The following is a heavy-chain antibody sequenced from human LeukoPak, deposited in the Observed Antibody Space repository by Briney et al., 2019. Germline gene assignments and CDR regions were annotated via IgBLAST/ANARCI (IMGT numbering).Heavy chain of an antibody. CDR3: ARESGSAVGSTDFDY. D-gene: IGHD4-17*01. J-gene: IGHJ4*02. V-gene: IGHV3-30-3*01. Sequence: GGSLRLSCAASGFTFSSYAMSWVRQAPGKGLEWVAVISYDGSNKYYADSVKGRFTISRDNSKNTLYLQMNSLRAEDTAVYYCARESGSAVGSTDFDYWGQGTLVTVSS. CDR1: GFTFSSYA. CDR2: ISYDGSNK.